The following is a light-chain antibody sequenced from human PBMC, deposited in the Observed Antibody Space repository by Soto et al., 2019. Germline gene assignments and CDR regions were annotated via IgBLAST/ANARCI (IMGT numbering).Light chain of an antibody. CDR1: QSVSSSY. CDR3: QQYGNSLLT. Sequence: EIVLTQSPGTLSLSPGERATLSCRASQSVSSSYLAWYQQKPGQAPRLLIYGASIRAPGIPDRFSGNGSGTDFTLTIRRLEPEDFAVYYCQQYGNSLLTFGGGTKVEIK. V-gene: IGKV3-20*01. J-gene: IGKJ4*01. CDR2: GAS.